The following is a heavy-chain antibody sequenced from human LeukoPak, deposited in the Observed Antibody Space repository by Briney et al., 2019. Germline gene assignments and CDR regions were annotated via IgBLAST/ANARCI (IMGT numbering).Heavy chain of an antibody. Sequence: PGGSLRLSCAASGFTFSSYAMSWVRQAPGKGLEWVSGITGSGDFTHHADPVKGRFTISRDNSKNTLYLQMNSLRAEDTAVYYCAKGYYDYVWGSYRYVYFDYWGQGTLVTVSS. J-gene: IGHJ4*02. V-gene: IGHV3-23*01. D-gene: IGHD3-16*02. CDR2: ITGSGDFT. CDR3: AKGYYDYVWGSYRYVYFDY. CDR1: GFTFSSYA.